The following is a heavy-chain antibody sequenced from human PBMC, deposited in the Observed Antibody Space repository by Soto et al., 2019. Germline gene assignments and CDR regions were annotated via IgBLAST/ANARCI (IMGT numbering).Heavy chain of an antibody. CDR3: AKGGHFSPFDL. CDR1: GLTFGSFA. J-gene: IGHJ2*01. D-gene: IGHD3-3*02. V-gene: IGHV3-23*01. CDR2: ISGNGDDA. Sequence: PGGSLRLSCTASGLTFGSFAMTWVRQAPGKGLEWVSTISGNGDDAFYADSVRGRFTVSRDNSANIHYVQMNGLRPDDTAVYYCAKGGHFSPFDLWGRGTLVTVSS.